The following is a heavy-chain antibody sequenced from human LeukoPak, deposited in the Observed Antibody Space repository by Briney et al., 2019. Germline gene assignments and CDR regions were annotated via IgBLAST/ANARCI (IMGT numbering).Heavy chain of an antibody. CDR1: GDSVSSNGAA. J-gene: IGHJ1*01. CDR2: TYYRSKWYN. D-gene: IGHD3-16*01. Sequence: SQTLSLTCAISGDSVSSNGAAWNWIRQSPSRGLEWLGRTYYRSKWYNDYAVSVKSRITINPDTSKNQFSLQLNSVTPEDTAVYYCARDVVWGSSIGGYFQHWGQGTLVTVSS. CDR3: ARDVVWGSSIGGYFQH. V-gene: IGHV6-1*01.